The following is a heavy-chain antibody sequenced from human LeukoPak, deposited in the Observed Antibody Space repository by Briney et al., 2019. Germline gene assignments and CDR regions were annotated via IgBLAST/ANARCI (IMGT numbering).Heavy chain of an antibody. CDR3: AKGRVPRGPHPPDAFDI. Sequence: RTGGSLRLSCAASGFTFTNNAMTWVRQAPGKGLEWVSVICGSGSSTDYADSIKGRFTISRDDSKNTVYLQMNSLRAEDTAVYYCAKGRVPRGPHPPDAFDIWGQGTMVTVSS. V-gene: IGHV3-23*01. D-gene: IGHD3-10*01. J-gene: IGHJ3*02. CDR2: ICGSGSST. CDR1: GFTFTNNA.